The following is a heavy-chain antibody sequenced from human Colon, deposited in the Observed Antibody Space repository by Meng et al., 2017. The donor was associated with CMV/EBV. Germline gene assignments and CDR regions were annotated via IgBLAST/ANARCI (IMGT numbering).Heavy chain of an antibody. CDR2: IKQDGREK. D-gene: IGHD3-3*01. V-gene: IGHV3-7*01. Sequence: GGSLRLSCAASGFSFNSYWLSWVRQAPGKGLEWVANIKQDGREKYYVDSVKGRFTISRDNAKNSLYLQMNSLRAEDTAVYYCATGRTIFGVVTPGPYYFDYWGQGSLVTVSS. CDR1: GFSFNSYW. CDR3: ATGRTIFGVVTPGPYYFDY. J-gene: IGHJ4*02.